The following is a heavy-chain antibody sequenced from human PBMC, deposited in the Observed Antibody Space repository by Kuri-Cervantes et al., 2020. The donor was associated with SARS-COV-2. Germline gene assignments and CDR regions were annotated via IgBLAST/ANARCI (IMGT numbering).Heavy chain of an antibody. J-gene: IGHJ2*01. V-gene: IGHV2-5*02. Sequence: SGPTLVKPTQTLTLTCTFSGFSLTTSGVGVGWIRQPPGKALEWLALIYWDDNKRYSTSLKSRLTISKDTSKSQVVLTMTNMDPVDTATYYCARIIRGWLAINWYFDLWGRGTLVTVSS. CDR3: ARIIRGWLAINWYFDL. CDR2: IYWDDNK. D-gene: IGHD5-24*01. CDR1: GFSLTTSGVG.